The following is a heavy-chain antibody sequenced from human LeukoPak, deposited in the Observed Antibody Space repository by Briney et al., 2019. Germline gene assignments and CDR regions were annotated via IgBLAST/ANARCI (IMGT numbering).Heavy chain of an antibody. CDR2: IYYSGST. D-gene: IGHD4-17*01. J-gene: IGHJ4*02. Sequence: SETLSLTCTVSGGSISSYYWSWIRQPPGKGLEWTGYIYYSGSTNYNPSLKSRVTISVDTSNNQFSLKLSSVTAADTAVYYCARGLREAQYGYWGQGTLVTVSS. CDR3: ARGLREAQYGY. V-gene: IGHV4-59*01. CDR1: GGSISSYY.